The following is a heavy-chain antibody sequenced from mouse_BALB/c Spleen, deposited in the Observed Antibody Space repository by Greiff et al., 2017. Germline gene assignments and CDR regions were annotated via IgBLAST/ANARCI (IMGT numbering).Heavy chain of an antibody. Sequence: VKLMESGPGLVAPSQSLSITCTVSGFSLTGYGVNWVRQPPGKGLEWLGMIWGDGSTDYNSALKSRLSISKDNSKSQVFLKMNSLQTDDTARYYCARGGSSTMITTGFAYWGQGTLVTVAA. CDR2: IWGDGST. CDR1: GFSLTGYG. V-gene: IGHV2-6-7*01. CDR3: ARGGSSTMITTGFAY. J-gene: IGHJ3*01. D-gene: IGHD2-4*01.